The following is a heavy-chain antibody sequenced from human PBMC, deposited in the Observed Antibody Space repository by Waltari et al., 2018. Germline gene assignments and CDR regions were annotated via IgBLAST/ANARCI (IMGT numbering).Heavy chain of an antibody. J-gene: IGHJ5*02. CDR2: IYYSGST. CDR1: GGSISSSSYY. Sequence: QLQLQESGPGLVKPSETLSLTRTVSGGSISSSSYYWGWIRQPPGKGLEWIGSIYYSGSTYYNPSLKSRVTISVDTSKNQFSLKLSSVTAADTAVYYCAGETAAAGTNWFDPWGQGTLVTVSS. D-gene: IGHD6-13*01. V-gene: IGHV4-39*07. CDR3: AGETAAAGTNWFDP.